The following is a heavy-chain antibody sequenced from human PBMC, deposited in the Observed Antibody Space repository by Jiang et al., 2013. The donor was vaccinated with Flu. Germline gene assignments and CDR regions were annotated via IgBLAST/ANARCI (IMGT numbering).Heavy chain of an antibody. CDR1: GGSIITDDW. V-gene: IGHV4-4*02. D-gene: IGHD2-8*01. CDR3: ARNGFYSMDV. CDR2: IHHGGST. Sequence: SLTCDVSGGSIITDDWWSWVRQPPGKGLEWMGEIHHGGSTNYNPSLKSRVTISVDKSKNQLSLKLSSVTAADTAVYYCARNGFYSMDVWGQGATVTVSS. J-gene: IGHJ6*02.